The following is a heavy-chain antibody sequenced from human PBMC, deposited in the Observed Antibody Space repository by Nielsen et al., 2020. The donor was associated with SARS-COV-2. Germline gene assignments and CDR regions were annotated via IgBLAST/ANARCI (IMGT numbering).Heavy chain of an antibody. V-gene: IGHV4-34*01. CDR3: ARDALSGSFDY. CDR2: INHSGST. D-gene: IGHD6-19*01. Sequence: SETLSLTCAVYGGSFSGYYWSWIRQPPGKGLEWIGEINHSGSTNYNPSLKSRVTISVDTSKNQFSLKLSSVTAADTAVYYCARDALSGSFDYWGQGTLVTVSS. J-gene: IGHJ4*02. CDR1: GGSFSGYY.